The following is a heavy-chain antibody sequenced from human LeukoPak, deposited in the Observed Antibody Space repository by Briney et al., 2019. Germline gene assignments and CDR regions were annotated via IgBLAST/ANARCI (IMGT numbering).Heavy chain of an antibody. V-gene: IGHV3-74*01. CDR2: INSDGRST. Sequence: GGSLRLSCVASGFTFSRYWMHWVRQAPGKGLVWVSRINSDGRSTNYADSVKGRFSISRDNAENTLYLQMSSLRVEDTAVYYRVRGADTGYSSDSWGQGTLVTVSS. CDR1: GFTFSRYW. CDR3: VRGADTGYSSDS. J-gene: IGHJ4*02. D-gene: IGHD3-9*01.